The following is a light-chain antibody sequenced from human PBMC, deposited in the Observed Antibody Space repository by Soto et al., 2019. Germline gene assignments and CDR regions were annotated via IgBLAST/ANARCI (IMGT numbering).Light chain of an antibody. V-gene: IGKV1-5*01. CDR2: EAS. CDR3: QQYDSSSRT. J-gene: IGKJ1*01. CDR1: QNINKW. Sequence: DIQMTQSPSTLSASVGDRVVITCRASQNINKWLAWYQQKPGKAPKLLMYEASSLESGVPSRFSGSGSGTEFTLTISSLQADDFATYYCQQYDSSSRTFGQGTKVDIK.